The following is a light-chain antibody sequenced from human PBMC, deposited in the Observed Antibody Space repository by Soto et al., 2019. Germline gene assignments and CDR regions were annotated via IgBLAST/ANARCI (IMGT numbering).Light chain of an antibody. CDR2: GAS. V-gene: IGKV3-15*01. J-gene: IGKJ1*01. CDR3: QQYNNWPET. CDR1: QSVSSN. Sequence: EIVMTQSPATLSVSPGERATLSCRASQSVSSNLAWYQQKPGQAPRLLIYGASTRATGIPARFSGSGSGTEFTLTISSLQSEDLAVYYCQQYNNWPETFGQGTKVESK.